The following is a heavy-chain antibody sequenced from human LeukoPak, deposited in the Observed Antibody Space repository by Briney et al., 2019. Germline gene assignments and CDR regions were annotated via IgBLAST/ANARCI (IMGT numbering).Heavy chain of an antibody. V-gene: IGHV4-4*02. Sequence: SETLSLTCAVSGGSISSSNWWSWVRQPPGKGLEWIGEIYHSGSTNYNPSLKSRVTISVDKSKNQFSLKLSSVTAADTAVYYCARTHTYYYDSSGSGWFDPWGQGTLVTVSS. CDR1: GGSISSSNW. CDR3: ARTHTYYYDSSGSGWFDP. J-gene: IGHJ5*02. CDR2: IYHSGST. D-gene: IGHD3-22*01.